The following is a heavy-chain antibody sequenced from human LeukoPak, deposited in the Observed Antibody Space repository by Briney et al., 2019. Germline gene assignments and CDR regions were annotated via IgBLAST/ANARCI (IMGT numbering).Heavy chain of an antibody. J-gene: IGHJ6*02. CDR2: ISSSSSYI. CDR1: GFTFSSYS. CDR3: AKDQSHDYGPSYYYYGMDV. D-gene: IGHD4-17*01. Sequence: GGSLRLSCAASGFTFSSYSMNWVRQAPGKGLEWVSSISSSSSYIYYADSVKGRFTISRDNAKNSLYLQMNSLRAEDTAVYYCAKDQSHDYGPSYYYYGMDVWGQGTTVTVSS. V-gene: IGHV3-21*01.